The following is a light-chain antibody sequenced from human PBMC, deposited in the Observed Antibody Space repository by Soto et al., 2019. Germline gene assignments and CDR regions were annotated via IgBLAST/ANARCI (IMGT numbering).Light chain of an antibody. V-gene: IGKV3-15*01. J-gene: IGKJ5*01. CDR1: QSVSRN. Sequence: EIVMTQSQATLSVSPGERATLSCRASQSVSRNLAWYQQKPGQAPRLLIYGASTRATGIPARFSGSGSGTEFTLTISSLQSEDFAVYYCQQYNNWTPITFGQGTRLEIK. CDR2: GAS. CDR3: QQYNNWTPIT.